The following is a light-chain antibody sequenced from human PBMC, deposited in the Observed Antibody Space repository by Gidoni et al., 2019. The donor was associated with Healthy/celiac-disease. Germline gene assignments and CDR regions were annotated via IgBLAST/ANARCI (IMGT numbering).Light chain of an antibody. V-gene: IGKV1-39*01. J-gene: IGKJ3*01. CDR2: AAS. Sequence: DIPMTQSPSSLSASVGDRVTITCRASQSISSYLNWYQQKPGKAPKLLIYAASSLQSGVPARFSGSGSGTDFTLTISSLQPEDFATYYCQQSYSTPQTFGPXTKVDIK. CDR1: QSISSY. CDR3: QQSYSTPQT.